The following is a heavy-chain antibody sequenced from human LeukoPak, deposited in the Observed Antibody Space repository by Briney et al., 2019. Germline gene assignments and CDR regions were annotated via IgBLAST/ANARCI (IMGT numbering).Heavy chain of an antibody. Sequence: GXGLEGMGXIYPGEADTRYSPSFQGQVTISGEKSNSTAYLQWSSLKASDTAMYYCARSRGNTYYDFWSGWFDPWGQGTLVTVSS. V-gene: IGHV5-51*01. CDR3: ARSRGNTYYDFWSGWFDP. D-gene: IGHD3-3*01. J-gene: IGHJ5*02. CDR2: IYPGEADT.